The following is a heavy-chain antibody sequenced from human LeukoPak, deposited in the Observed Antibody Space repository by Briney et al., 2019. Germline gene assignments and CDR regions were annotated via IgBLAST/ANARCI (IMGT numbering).Heavy chain of an antibody. CDR1: GFTFDDYS. CDR2: ISWNSGSI. V-gene: IGHV3-9*01. J-gene: IGHJ4*02. Sequence: GGSLRLSCAASGFTFDDYSMHWVRQAPGKGLEWVSHISWNSGSIGYADSVKGRFTISRDNAKNSLYLQMNSLRAEDTALYYCAKEGYCSSTSCYYDYWGQGTLVTVSS. D-gene: IGHD2-2*01. CDR3: AKEGYCSSTSCYYDY.